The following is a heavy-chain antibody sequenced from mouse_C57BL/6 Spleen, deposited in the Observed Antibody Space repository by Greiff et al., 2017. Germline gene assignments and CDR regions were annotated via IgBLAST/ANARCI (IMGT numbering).Heavy chain of an antibody. V-gene: IGHV2-4*01. Sequence: QVQLKESGPGLVQPSQSLSITCTVSGFSLTSYGVHWVRQPPGQGLEWLGVIWSGGSTDYNAAFISRLSISKDNTKSQVFFKMNSLLSDDTAIYYCAKDYDYDGCAYWGQGTLVTVSA. CDR1: GFSLTSYG. CDR3: AKDYDYDGCAY. J-gene: IGHJ3*01. D-gene: IGHD2-4*01. CDR2: IWSGGST.